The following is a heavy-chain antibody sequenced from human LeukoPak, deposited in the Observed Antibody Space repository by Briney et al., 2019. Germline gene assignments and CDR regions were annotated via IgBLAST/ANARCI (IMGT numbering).Heavy chain of an antibody. D-gene: IGHD3-3*01. Sequence: GASVKVSCKASGYTFISYGITWVRQAPGQGLEWMGWISAHNGNTKYSQKVQGRVTMTTDTSTSTAYMELRSLRSDDTAVYYCARRGKDRSQLIWSGSYYFDYWGQGTLVTVSS. J-gene: IGHJ4*02. V-gene: IGHV1-18*01. CDR1: GYTFISYG. CDR3: ARRGKDRSQLIWSGSYYFDY. CDR2: ISAHNGNT.